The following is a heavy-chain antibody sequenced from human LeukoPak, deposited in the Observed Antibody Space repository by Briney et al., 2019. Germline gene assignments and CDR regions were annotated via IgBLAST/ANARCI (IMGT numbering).Heavy chain of an antibody. V-gene: IGHV3-48*03. CDR1: EFPFSIYE. CDR3: ALLAVASDFDY. Sequence: GGSLRLSCAVSEFPFSIYEMNWVRQAPGKGLEWVSNIHSSGTIKYYADSVKGRFSISRDNAKSSLYLQMNSLRVEDTAVYYCALLAVASDFDYWGQGALVTVSS. D-gene: IGHD6-19*01. J-gene: IGHJ4*02. CDR2: IHSSGTIK.